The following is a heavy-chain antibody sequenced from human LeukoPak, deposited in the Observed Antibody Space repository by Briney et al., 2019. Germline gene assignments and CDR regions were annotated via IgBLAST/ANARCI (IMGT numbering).Heavy chain of an antibody. CDR3: AKGQGYNYGDSVDY. V-gene: IGHV3-23*01. CDR1: GFTFNNYA. J-gene: IGHJ4*02. Sequence: GGSLRLSCAASGFTFNNYAMTWVRQAPGKGLEWVSLINGGSGSSYYTDSVKGRFTVSRDNSKNTLYLQMNSLRDEDTAVYYCAKGQGYNYGDSVDYWGQGTLVTVSS. CDR2: INGGSGSS. D-gene: IGHD4-17*01.